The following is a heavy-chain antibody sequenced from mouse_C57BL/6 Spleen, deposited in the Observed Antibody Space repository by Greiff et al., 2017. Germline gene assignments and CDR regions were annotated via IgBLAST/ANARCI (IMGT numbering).Heavy chain of an antibody. CDR2: ISYDGSN. Sequence: EVHLVESGPGLVKPSQSLSLTCSVTGYSITSGYYWNWIRQFPGNKLEWMGYISYDGSNNYNPSLKNRISITRDTSKNQFFLKLNSVTTEDTATYYCARDLYTGAMDYWGQGTSVTVSS. CDR1: GYSITSGYY. V-gene: IGHV3-6*01. CDR3: ARDLYTGAMDY. D-gene: IGHD2-1*01. J-gene: IGHJ4*01.